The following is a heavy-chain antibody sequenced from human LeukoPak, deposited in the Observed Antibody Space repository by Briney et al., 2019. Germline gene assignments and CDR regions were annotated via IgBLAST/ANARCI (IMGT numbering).Heavy chain of an antibody. V-gene: IGHV4-34*01. CDR1: GGSFSGYY. D-gene: IGHD3-22*01. J-gene: IGHJ5*02. CDR3: ARSARRVYYDSSGYYVLSWFDP. CDR2: INHSGST. Sequence: SETLSLTCAVYGGSFSGYYWSWIRQPPGKGLEWIGEINHSGSTNYNPSLKSRVTISVDTSKNQFSLKLSSVTAADTAVYYCARSARRVYYDSSGYYVLSWFDPWGQGTLVTVSS.